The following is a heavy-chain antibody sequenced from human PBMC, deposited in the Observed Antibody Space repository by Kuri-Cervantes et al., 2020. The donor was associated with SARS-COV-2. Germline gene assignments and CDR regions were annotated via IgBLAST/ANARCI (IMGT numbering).Heavy chain of an antibody. D-gene: IGHD3-3*01. V-gene: IGHV4-34*01. CDR2: INHSGST. J-gene: IGHJ3*02. Sequence: SETLSLTCAVYGGSFSGYYWSWIRQPPGKGLEWIGEINHSGSTNYNPSLKSRVTISVDTSKNQFSLKLSSVTPADTAVYYCARGHWSGYSNAAEMGAFDIWGQGTMVTVSS. CDR1: GGSFSGYY. CDR3: ARGHWSGYSNAAEMGAFDI.